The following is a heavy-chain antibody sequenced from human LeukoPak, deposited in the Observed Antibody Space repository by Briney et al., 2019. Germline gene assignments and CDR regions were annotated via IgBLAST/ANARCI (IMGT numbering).Heavy chain of an antibody. Sequence: GESLKISCKGSGYSFTRYWIGWMRQMPGKGLEWMGIIYPGDSDTRYSPSFQGQVTISADKSISTAYLQWSSLKASDTAMYYCARRAYSSSYEGWSPFDYWGQGTLVTVSS. CDR3: ARRAYSSSYEGWSPFDY. D-gene: IGHD6-6*01. J-gene: IGHJ4*02. V-gene: IGHV5-51*01. CDR1: GYSFTRYW. CDR2: IYPGDSDT.